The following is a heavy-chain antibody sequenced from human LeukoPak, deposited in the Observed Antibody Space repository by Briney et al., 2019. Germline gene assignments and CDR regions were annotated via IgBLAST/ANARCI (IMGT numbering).Heavy chain of an antibody. CDR3: ARAPSGSYTFDY. J-gene: IGHJ4*02. CDR1: EFTFSSYA. V-gene: IGHV3-33*08. D-gene: IGHD1-26*01. Sequence: GGSLRLSCAASEFTFSSYAMQWVRQAPGKGLEWVAIIWYDGSDKFYADSVRGRFTISRDNSKNTLYLQMNSLRGEDTAVYYCARAPSGSYTFDYWGRGTLVTVSS. CDR2: IWYDGSDK.